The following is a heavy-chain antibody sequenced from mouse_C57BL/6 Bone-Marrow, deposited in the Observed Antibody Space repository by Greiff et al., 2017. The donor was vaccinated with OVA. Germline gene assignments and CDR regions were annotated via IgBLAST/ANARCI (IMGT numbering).Heavy chain of an antibody. CDR1: GYTFTDYY. J-gene: IGHJ3*01. CDR3: ARVVAYYSKGWFAY. CDR2: IIPNNGVT. Sequence: EVQLQQSGPELVKPGASVKISCKASGYTFTDYYMNWVKQSHGKSLEWIGDIIPNNGVTSYNQKFKGKATLTVDKSSSTAYMELRSLTSEDSAVYYCARVVAYYSKGWFAYWGQGTLVTVSA. V-gene: IGHV1-26*01. D-gene: IGHD2-5*01.